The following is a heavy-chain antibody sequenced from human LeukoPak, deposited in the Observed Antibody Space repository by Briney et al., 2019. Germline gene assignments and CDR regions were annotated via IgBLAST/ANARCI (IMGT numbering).Heavy chain of an antibody. D-gene: IGHD6-19*01. CDR1: GLTFSTYS. CDR3: AKDVARDSGWDLDY. J-gene: IGHJ4*02. V-gene: IGHV3-23*01. Sequence: PGGSLRLSCAVSGLTFSTYSMTWVRQGPGKGLEWVSSIYNSGAKIFYADSVKGRFTISRDNSKNMLYLQMNSLRVEDTAVYYCAKDVARDSGWDLDYWGQGTLVTVSS. CDR2: IYNSGAKI.